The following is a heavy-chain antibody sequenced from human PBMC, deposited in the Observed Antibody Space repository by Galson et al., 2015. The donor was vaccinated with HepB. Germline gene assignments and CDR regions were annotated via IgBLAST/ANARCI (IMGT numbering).Heavy chain of an antibody. CDR1: GYTFTGYY. CDR3: ARDRFKGSYASREFDY. V-gene: IGHV1-2*02. D-gene: IGHD2-2*01. J-gene: IGHJ4*02. CDR2: INPNSGGT. Sequence: SVKVSCKASGYTFTGYYMHWVRQAPGQGLEWMGWINPNSGGTNYAQKFQGRVTMTRDTSISTAYMELSRLRSDDTAVYYCARDRFKGSYASREFDYWGQGTLVTVSS.